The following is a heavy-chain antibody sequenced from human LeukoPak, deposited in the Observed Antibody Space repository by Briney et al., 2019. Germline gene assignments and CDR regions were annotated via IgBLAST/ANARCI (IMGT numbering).Heavy chain of an antibody. D-gene: IGHD3-22*01. CDR2: IYYSGST. V-gene: IGHV4-59*01. Sequence: PSETLSLTCTVSGGSISGYYWSWIRQPPGKGLEWIGYIYYSGSTNYNPSLKSRVTISVDTSKNQFSLKLSSVTAADTAVYYCARGGDYDSSGRFDYWGQGTLVTVSS. J-gene: IGHJ4*02. CDR1: GGSISGYY. CDR3: ARGGDYDSSGRFDY.